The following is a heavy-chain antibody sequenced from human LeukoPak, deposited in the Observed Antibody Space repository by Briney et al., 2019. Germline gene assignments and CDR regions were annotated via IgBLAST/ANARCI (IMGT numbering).Heavy chain of an antibody. CDR1: GFTFGDYY. J-gene: IGHJ6*03. CDR2: ISNSGSVT. D-gene: IGHD1-1*01. V-gene: IGHV3-11*01. Sequence: GGSLRLSCAASGFTFGDYYMSWIRQAPGKGLEWVSYISNSGSVTYNADSVKGRFIISRDNAKNSLDLQMNSLRDEDTAVYYCARVPSWKGYMDVWGKGTTVTVSS. CDR3: ARVPSWKGYMDV.